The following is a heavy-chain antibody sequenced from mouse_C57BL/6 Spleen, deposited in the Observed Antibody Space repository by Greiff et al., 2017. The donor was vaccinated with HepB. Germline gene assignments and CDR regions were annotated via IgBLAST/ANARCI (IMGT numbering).Heavy chain of an antibody. V-gene: IGHV14-4*01. J-gene: IGHJ2*01. CDR3: ITGTTVGADY. CDR1: GFNIKDDY. D-gene: IGHD1-1*01. CDR2: IDPENGDT. Sequence: VQLQQSGAELVRPGASVKLSCTASGFNIKDDYMHWVKQRPEQGLEWIGWIDPENGDTEYASKFQGKATITADTSSNTAYPQLSSLTSEDTAVYYCITGTTVGADYWGQGTTLTVSS.